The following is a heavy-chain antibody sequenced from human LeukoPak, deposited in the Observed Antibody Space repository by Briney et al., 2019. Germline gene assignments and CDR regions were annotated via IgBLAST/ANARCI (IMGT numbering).Heavy chain of an antibody. D-gene: IGHD4-17*01. CDR3: ARRKTTWLWFDP. CDR2: IYYSGST. CDR1: GGSISSGDYY. J-gene: IGHJ5*02. Sequence: PSQTLSLTCTVSGGSISSGDYYWSWIRQPPGKGLEWIGYIYYSGSTYYNPSLKSRVTISVDTSKNQFSLKLSSVTAADTAVYYCARRKTTWLWFDPWGQGTLVTVSS. V-gene: IGHV4-30-4*01.